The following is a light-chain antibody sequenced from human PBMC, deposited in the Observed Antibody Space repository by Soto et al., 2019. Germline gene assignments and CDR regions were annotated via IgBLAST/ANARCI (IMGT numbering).Light chain of an antibody. J-gene: IGKJ5*01. CDR1: QSVSSN. Sequence: TRSDPSRSGSPGEKTTLSCRASQSVSSNLAWYQQKPGQAPRLLIYGASSRATGIPDRFSGSGSGTDFTLTISRLEPEDFAVYYCQQYGSSPPITFGQGTRLEIK. CDR2: GAS. V-gene: IGKV3-20*01. CDR3: QQYGSSPPIT.